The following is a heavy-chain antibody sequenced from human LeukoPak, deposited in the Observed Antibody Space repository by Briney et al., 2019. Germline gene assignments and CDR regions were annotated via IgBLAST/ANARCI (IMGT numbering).Heavy chain of an antibody. CDR1: GFTFSSYA. D-gene: IGHD2-15*01. CDR3: ARDPGAATCSGGSCYSNYYYYMDV. CDR2: ISYDGSNK. J-gene: IGHJ6*03. V-gene: IGHV3-30*01. Sequence: GGSLRLSCAASGFTFSSYAMHWVRQAPGKGLEWVAVISYDGSNKYYADSVKGRSTISRDNSKNTLYLQMNSLRAEDTAVYYCARDPGAATCSGGSCYSNYYYYMDVWGKGTTVTVSS.